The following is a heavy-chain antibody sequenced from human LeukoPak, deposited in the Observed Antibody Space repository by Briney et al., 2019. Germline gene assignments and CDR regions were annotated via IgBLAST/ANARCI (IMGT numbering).Heavy chain of an antibody. CDR1: GLSFSSSA. V-gene: IGHV3-30*02. CDR2: IHYDGNNK. CDR3: AKDRCSNGIGRYYYYMEV. Sequence: GGSLRLSCAASGLSFSSSAMHWVRQAPGKGLDWVAFIHYDGNNKYYADSVKGRFTISRDNSNNILYLQMNSLRTEDTAVYYCAKDRCSNGIGRYYYYMEVWGKGTTVTISS. D-gene: IGHD2-8*01. J-gene: IGHJ6*03.